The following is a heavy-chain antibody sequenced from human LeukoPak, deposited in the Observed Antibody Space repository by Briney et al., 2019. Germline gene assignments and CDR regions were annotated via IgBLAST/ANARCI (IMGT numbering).Heavy chain of an antibody. J-gene: IGHJ4*02. D-gene: IGHD6-13*01. Sequence: GGSLRLSCAASGFTFSSYAMSWVRQAPGKGLEWVSATSGSGGSTYYADSVKGRFTISRDNSKNTLYLQMNSLRAEDTAVYYCARVIRAAPGKGYFDYWGQGTLVTVSS. CDR3: ARVIRAAPGKGYFDY. V-gene: IGHV3-23*01. CDR1: GFTFSSYA. CDR2: TSGSGGST.